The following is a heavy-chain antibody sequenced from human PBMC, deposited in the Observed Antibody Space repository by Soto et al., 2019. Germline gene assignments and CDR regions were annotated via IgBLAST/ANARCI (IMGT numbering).Heavy chain of an antibody. CDR1: GGSFSGYY. CDR2: INHSGST. J-gene: IGHJ5*02. Sequence: PSETLSLTCAVYGGSFSGYYWSWIRQPPGKGLEWIGEINHSGSTNYNPSLKSRVTISVDTSKNQFSLKLSSVTAADTAVYYCARGCGITGTTCRWFAPWGQGTLVTVSS. D-gene: IGHD1-7*01. V-gene: IGHV4-34*01. CDR3: ARGCGITGTTCRWFAP.